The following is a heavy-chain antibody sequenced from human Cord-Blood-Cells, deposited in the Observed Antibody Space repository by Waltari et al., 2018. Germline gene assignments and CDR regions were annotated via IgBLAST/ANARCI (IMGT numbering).Heavy chain of an antibody. CDR3: ARGWYSSGWYYFDY. D-gene: IGHD6-19*01. Sequence: QVQLQESGPGLVKPSETLSLTYTVSGGSISSYYWSWIRQPPGKGLEWIGYIYYSGSTNYNPSLKSRVTISVDTSKNQFSLKLSSVTAADTAVYYCARGWYSSGWYYFDYWGQGTLVTVSS. J-gene: IGHJ4*02. CDR2: IYYSGST. V-gene: IGHV4-59*01. CDR1: GGSISSYY.